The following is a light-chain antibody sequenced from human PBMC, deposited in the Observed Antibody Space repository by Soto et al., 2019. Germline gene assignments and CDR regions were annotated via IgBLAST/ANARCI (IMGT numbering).Light chain of an antibody. J-gene: IGKJ1*01. CDR3: MLGTQWPRP. V-gene: IGKV2-28*01. Sequence: DIVMTQSPLSLPVTPGEPASISCRSSHSLLHSNGYNYLDWYLQKPGQSPQLLIYLGSNRASGVPDRFSGSGSGTDFTLKISRVEAEDVGVYYCMLGTQWPRPFGQGTKVDIK. CDR2: LGS. CDR1: HSLLHSNGYNY.